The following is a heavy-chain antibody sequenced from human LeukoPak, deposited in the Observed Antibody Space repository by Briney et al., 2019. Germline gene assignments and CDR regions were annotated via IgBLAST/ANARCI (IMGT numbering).Heavy chain of an antibody. CDR3: ARDQVECTGGTCQSRVGFDF. CDR2: SSGSGGIT. Sequence: GGSLRLSCAASGFTFSNYTMSWVRQAPGKGLEWVSASSGSGGITYYADSVKGRFTISRDSSKNTLFLQMNSLRAEDTAVYYCARDQVECTGGTCQSRVGFDFWGQGTLVTVSS. CDR1: GFTFSNYT. D-gene: IGHD2-8*02. J-gene: IGHJ4*02. V-gene: IGHV3-23*01.